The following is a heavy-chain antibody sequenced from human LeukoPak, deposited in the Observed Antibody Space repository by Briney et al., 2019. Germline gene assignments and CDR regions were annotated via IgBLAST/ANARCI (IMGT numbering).Heavy chain of an antibody. D-gene: IGHD4-11*01. CDR1: GGTFSSYA. CDR2: IIPIFGTA. J-gene: IGHJ4*02. CDR3: ARDRAPYSNYPLEGY. V-gene: IGHV1-69*05. Sequence: SVTVSCKASGGTFSSYAISWVRQAPGQGLEWMGRIIPIFGTANYAQKFQGRVTITTDESTSTAYMELSSLRSEDTAVYYCARDRAPYSNYPLEGYWGQGTLVTVPS.